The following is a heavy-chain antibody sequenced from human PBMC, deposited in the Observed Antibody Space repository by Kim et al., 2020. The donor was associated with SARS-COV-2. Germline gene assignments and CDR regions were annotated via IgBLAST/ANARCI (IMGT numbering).Heavy chain of an antibody. J-gene: IGHJ5*02. Sequence: SETLSLTCAVYGGSFNDFYWNWIRQSPGKGLEWIGEINHSGSTNYNPSLKSRLTISVDTPRNQFSLKLRSVTAADMAVYYCARGVRGEVYNSPWGQGTLVTVSS. D-gene: IGHD1-1*01. V-gene: IGHV4-34*01. CDR3: ARGVRGEVYNSP. CDR1: GGSFNDFY. CDR2: INHSGST.